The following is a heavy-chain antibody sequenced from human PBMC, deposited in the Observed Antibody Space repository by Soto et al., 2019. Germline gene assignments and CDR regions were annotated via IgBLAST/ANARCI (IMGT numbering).Heavy chain of an antibody. D-gene: IGHD3-16*01. CDR3: ARSSGGGFGIIIERSNWLAP. CDR1: GYTFTSYY. J-gene: IGHJ5*02. V-gene: IGHV1-46*01. Sequence: ASVKVSCKASGYTFTSYYMHWVRQAPGQGLEWMGIINPSGGSTSYAQKFQGRVTMTRDTSTSTVYMELRSLRSEDTAVYYCARSSGGGFGIIIERSNWLAPCGQGSLVTVSS. CDR2: INPSGGST.